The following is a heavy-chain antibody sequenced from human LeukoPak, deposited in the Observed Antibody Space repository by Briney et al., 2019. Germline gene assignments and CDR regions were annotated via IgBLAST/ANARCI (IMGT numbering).Heavy chain of an antibody. CDR1: GFTFDDYA. V-gene: IGHV3-9*01. J-gene: IGHJ6*02. Sequence: GRSLRLSCAASGFTFDDYAMHWVRQAPGKGLEWVSGISWNSGSIGYADSVKGRFTISRDNAKNSLYLQMNSLRAEDTDLYYCAKDIGDMSNWNDDDPYGMDVWGQGTTVTVSS. D-gene: IGHD1-1*01. CDR2: ISWNSGSI. CDR3: AKDIGDMSNWNDDDPYGMDV.